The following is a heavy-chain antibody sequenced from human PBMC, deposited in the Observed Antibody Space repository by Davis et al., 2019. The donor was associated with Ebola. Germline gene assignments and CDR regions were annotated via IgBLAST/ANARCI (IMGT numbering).Heavy chain of an antibody. CDR2: IFPSDSDT. CDR1: GYDFSDFW. J-gene: IGHJ4*02. V-gene: IGHV5-51*04. Sequence: GESLKISCQGFGYDFSDFWIGWVRQMPGKGLQCMGIIFPSDSDTTYSPSFEGQVTISADRRAAYVEWTSLKASDTAIYYCARGGVGTPVPEYWGQGTLVTVS. D-gene: IGHD1-7*01. CDR3: ARGGVGTPVPEY.